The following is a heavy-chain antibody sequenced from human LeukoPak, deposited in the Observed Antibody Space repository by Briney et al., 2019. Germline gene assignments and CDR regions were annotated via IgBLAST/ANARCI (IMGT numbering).Heavy chain of an antibody. CDR3: ARDGSGGAAAGDFDY. J-gene: IGHJ4*02. V-gene: IGHV4-59*01. CDR2: IYYSGST. CDR1: GGSISSFY. Sequence: SETLPLTCTVSGGSISSFYWTWIRQPPGKGLEWIGYIYYSGSTNYNPSLKSRVTISVDTSMNQFSLKLSSVTAADTAVYYCARDGSGGAAAGDFDYWGQGTLVTVSS. D-gene: IGHD6-13*01.